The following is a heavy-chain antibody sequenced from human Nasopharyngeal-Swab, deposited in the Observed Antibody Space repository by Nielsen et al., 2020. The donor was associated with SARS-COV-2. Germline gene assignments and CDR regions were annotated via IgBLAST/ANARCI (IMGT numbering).Heavy chain of an antibody. V-gene: IGHV4-34*01. CDR1: GGSFSGYY. D-gene: IGHD3-10*01. Sequence: SETLSLTCAVYGGSFSGYYWSWIRQTPGKGLEWIGEINHSGSTNYNPSLKSRGTISVDTSKNQFSLKLSSVTAADTAVYYCARRTMVRGVIPDYWGQGTLVTVST. J-gene: IGHJ4*02. CDR3: ARRTMVRGVIPDY. CDR2: INHSGST.